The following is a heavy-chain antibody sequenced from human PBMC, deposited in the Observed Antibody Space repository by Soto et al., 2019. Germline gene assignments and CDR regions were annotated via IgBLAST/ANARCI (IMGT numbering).Heavy chain of an antibody. CDR2: IWYDGSNK. Sequence: GGSLRLSCAASGFTFSSYGMHWVRQAPGKGLEWVAVIWYDGSNKYYADSVKGRFTISRDNSKNTLYLQMNSLRAEDTAVYYCARGGPDYDFWSGYYPTLDYWGQGTLVTVSS. D-gene: IGHD3-3*01. J-gene: IGHJ4*02. V-gene: IGHV3-33*01. CDR3: ARGGPDYDFWSGYYPTLDY. CDR1: GFTFSSYG.